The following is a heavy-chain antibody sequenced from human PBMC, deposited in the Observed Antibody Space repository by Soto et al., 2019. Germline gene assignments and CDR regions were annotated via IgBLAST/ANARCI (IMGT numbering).Heavy chain of an antibody. D-gene: IGHD5-18*01. Sequence: GASVKVSCKASGFTITNYGIHCVRQAHEQSPDWMGGINAANGDTKYSKKFQGRVTITRDTSASTAYMELTSLRFEDTAVYYCARQSLETWIQLWLPLDFDYWGQGTLVTVSS. CDR1: GFTITNYG. V-gene: IGHV1-3*01. CDR2: INAANGDT. J-gene: IGHJ4*02. CDR3: ARQSLETWIQLWLPLDFDY.